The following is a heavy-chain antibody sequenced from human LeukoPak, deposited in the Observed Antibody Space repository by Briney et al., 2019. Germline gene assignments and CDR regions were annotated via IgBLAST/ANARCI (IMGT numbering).Heavy chain of an antibody. CDR2: IYYSGST. D-gene: IGHD2-2*01. CDR3: ARFTVPAAIIDY. Sequence: SETLSLTCTVSGGSIGSYYWSWIRQPPGKGLEWIGYIYYSGSTNYNPSLKSRVTISVDTSKNQFSLKLSSVTAADTAVYYCARFTVPAAIIDYWGQGTLITVSS. V-gene: IGHV4-59*01. J-gene: IGHJ4*02. CDR1: GGSIGSYY.